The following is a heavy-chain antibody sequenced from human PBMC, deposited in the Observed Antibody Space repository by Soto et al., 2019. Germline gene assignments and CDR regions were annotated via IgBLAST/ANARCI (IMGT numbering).Heavy chain of an antibody. CDR1: GESFSGYY. V-gene: IGHV4-34*01. CDR3: ARGWNYYYDSSGYL. CDR2: INHSGST. Sequence: SETLSITCAVYGESFSGYYWSWIRQPPGKGLEWIGEINHSGSTNYNPSLKSRVTISVDTSKNQFSLKLSSVTAADTAVYYCARGWNYYYDSSGYLWGQGTLVTVSS. D-gene: IGHD3-22*01. J-gene: IGHJ4*02.